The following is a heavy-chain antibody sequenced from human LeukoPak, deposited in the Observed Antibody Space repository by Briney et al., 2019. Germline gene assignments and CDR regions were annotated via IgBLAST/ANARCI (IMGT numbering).Heavy chain of an antibody. CDR3: ATYRQVLLPFES. CDR1: GFTFSSYS. J-gene: IGHJ4*02. D-gene: IGHD2-8*02. Sequence: GGSLRLSCAASGFTFSSYSMNWVRQAPGKGLEWISYIRSSSRTIYYADSVKGRFTISRDNAKNSLFLQMNSLRAEDTAIYYCATYRQVLLPFESWGQGTLVTVSS. V-gene: IGHV3-48*01. CDR2: IRSSSRTI.